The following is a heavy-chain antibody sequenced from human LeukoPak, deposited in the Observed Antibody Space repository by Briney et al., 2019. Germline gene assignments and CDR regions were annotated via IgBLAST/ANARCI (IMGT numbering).Heavy chain of an antibody. Sequence: PGGSLRLSCAASGFTFSSSWMSWVRQAPGKGLEWVASIKQDGSVKYYVDSVKGRFTISRDNAQNSLSLQMNSLRAEDSAAYYCAKAITTVDQWGQGTLVTVSS. D-gene: IGHD3-22*01. J-gene: IGHJ4*02. V-gene: IGHV3-7*01. CDR3: AKAITTVDQ. CDR1: GFTFSSSW. CDR2: IKQDGSVK.